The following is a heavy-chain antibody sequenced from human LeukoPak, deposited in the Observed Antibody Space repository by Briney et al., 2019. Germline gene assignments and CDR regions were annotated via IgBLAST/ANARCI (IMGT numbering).Heavy chain of an antibody. Sequence: GGSLRLSCAASGFAFSNYGIRWGRDAPGPGEGCVSALSGGGDSRYYADSVMGRFTISRDNSKNTLYLQMNSLRAEDTAVYYCAKAVRSMVTGGGYFDSWGQGTLVTVSS. V-gene: IGHV3-23*01. CDR2: LSGGGDSR. CDR1: GFAFSNYG. D-gene: IGHD3-10*01. CDR3: AKAVRSMVTGGGYFDS. J-gene: IGHJ4*02.